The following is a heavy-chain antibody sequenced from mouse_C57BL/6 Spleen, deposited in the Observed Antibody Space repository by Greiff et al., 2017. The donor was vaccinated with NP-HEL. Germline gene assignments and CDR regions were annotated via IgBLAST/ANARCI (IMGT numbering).Heavy chain of an antibody. Sequence: VQLQQSGPELVKPGASVKISCKASGYTFTDYYMNWVKQSHGKSLEWIGDINPNNGGTSYNQKFKGKATLTVDKSSSTAYMELRSLTSEDSAVYYCARSLLRSLYAAMDYWGQGTSVTVSS. CDR3: ARSLLRSLYAAMDY. CDR1: GYTFTDYY. D-gene: IGHD1-1*01. V-gene: IGHV1-26*01. J-gene: IGHJ4*01. CDR2: INPNNGGT.